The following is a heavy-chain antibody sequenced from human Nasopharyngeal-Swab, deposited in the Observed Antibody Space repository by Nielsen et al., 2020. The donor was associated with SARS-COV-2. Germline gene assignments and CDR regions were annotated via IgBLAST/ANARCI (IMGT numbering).Heavy chain of an antibody. CDR1: GGSISSGDYY. J-gene: IGHJ4*02. CDR2: IYYSGST. D-gene: IGHD2-2*02. V-gene: IGHV4-30-4*08. CDR3: ARARVGHCSSTSCYRLWDC. Sequence: SETLSLTCTVSGGSISSGDYYRSWIRQPPGKGLEWIGYIYYSGSTHYNPSLKSRVTISVDTSKNQFSLKLNSVTAADTAVYYCARARVGHCSSTSCYRLWDCWGQGTLVSVSS.